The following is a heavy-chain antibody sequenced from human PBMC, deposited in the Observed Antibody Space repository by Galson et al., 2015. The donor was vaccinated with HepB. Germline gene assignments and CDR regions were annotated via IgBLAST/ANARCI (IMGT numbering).Heavy chain of an antibody. V-gene: IGHV3-9*01. Sequence: SLRLSCAASGFTFDDYAMHWVRQAPGKGLEWVSGISWNSGSIGYADSVKGRFTISRDNAKNSLYLQMNSLRAEDTALYYCAKDLLTTYGDYGEVYYYGMDVWGQGTTVTVSS. CDR2: ISWNSGSI. D-gene: IGHD4-17*01. CDR1: GFTFDDYA. CDR3: AKDLLTTYGDYGEVYYYGMDV. J-gene: IGHJ6*02.